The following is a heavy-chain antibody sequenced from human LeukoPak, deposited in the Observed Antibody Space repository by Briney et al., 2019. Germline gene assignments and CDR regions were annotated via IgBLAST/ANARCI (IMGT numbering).Heavy chain of an antibody. J-gene: IGHJ5*02. CDR2: ISYIGCT. CDR3: ARLNGNNWFDP. V-gene: IGHV4-39*07. Sequence: SETLSLTCTVSGASISSSECYWGWVRQPPGTGLEGIGRISYIGCTYNNPSLKSRVSLSVDTSKNQFSLMLIFATAADTAVYYCARLNGNNWFDPWGQGTLVTVSS. CDR1: GASISSSECY.